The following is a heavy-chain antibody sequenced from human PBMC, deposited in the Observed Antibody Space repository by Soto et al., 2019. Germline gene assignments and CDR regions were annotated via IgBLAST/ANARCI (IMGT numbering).Heavy chain of an antibody. CDR3: ARDEYSGSLRAAFDI. J-gene: IGHJ3*02. Sequence: ASVKVSCKVSGYTLTELSMHWVRQAPGQGLEWMGWISAYNGNTNYAQKLQGRVTMTTDTSTSTAYMELRSLRSDDTAVYYCARDEYSGSLRAAFDIWGQGTMVTVS. CDR2: ISAYNGNT. D-gene: IGHD1-26*01. V-gene: IGHV1-18*01. CDR1: GYTLTELS.